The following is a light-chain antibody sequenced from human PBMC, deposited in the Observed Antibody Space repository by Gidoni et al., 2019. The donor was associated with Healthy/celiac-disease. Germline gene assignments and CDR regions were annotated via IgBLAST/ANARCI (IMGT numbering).Light chain of an antibody. J-gene: IGLJ2*01. CDR3: QSYDSSLSGRVV. CDR2: GNS. V-gene: IGLV1-40*01. Sequence: QSVLTPPPSVSGPPGQGVTISCTGSSSHIGAGYDVHWYQQLPGTAPKLLIYGNSNRPSGVPDRFSGSKSGTSASLAITGLQAEDEADYYCQSYDSSLSGRVVFGGGTKLTVL. CDR1: SSHIGAGYD.